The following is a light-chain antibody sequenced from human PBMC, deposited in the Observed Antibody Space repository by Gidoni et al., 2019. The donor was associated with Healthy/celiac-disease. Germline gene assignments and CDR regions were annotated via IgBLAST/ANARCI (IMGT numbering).Light chain of an antibody. CDR3: YSYAGSSTYV. CDR2: EGS. Sequence: QSALTPPSSVSGSPCPSIAIPCPGTSSDVGSYNLVSESQQHPGKAPKLMMYEGSKRPSGVSNLFSGSKSGNTASLTISGLQAEDEADEYCYSYAGSSTYVVGTGTKVTV. V-gene: IGLV2-23*01. CDR1: SSDVGSYNL. J-gene: IGLJ1*01.